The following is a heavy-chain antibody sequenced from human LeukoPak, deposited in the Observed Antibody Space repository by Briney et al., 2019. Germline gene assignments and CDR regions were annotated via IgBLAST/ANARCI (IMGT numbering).Heavy chain of an antibody. CDR2: IYTTGST. V-gene: IGHV4-4*07. Sequence: KPSETLCLTCTVSGGSISSYYWSWIRQPAGKGLEWIGRIYTTGSTNYNPSLKSRVTMSIDTSKNQFSLKLSSVTAADTAVYYCARAVAGYYYYMDVWXXXTTVTVSS. J-gene: IGHJ6*03. D-gene: IGHD6-19*01. CDR3: ARAVAGYYYYMDV. CDR1: GGSISSYY.